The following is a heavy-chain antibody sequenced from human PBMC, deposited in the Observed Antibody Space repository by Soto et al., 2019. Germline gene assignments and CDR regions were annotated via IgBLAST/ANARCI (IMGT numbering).Heavy chain of an antibody. V-gene: IGHV4-59*01. D-gene: IGHD3-22*01. CDR2: IYYSGST. CDR3: ARASFSGYSPFDL. Sequence: LSLTCTVSGGSISSYYWSWIRQPPGKGLEWIGYIYYSGSTNYNPSLKSRVTISVDTSKNQFSLKLSSVTAADTAVYYCARASFSGYSPFDLWGQGTQVTVSS. CDR1: GGSISSYY. J-gene: IGHJ4*02.